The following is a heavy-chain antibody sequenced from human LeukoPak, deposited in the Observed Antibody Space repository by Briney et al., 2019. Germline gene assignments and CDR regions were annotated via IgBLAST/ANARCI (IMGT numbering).Heavy chain of an antibody. CDR3: ARVAPSSSWYVDYYYYYMDV. Sequence: SETLSLTCTVSGGSISSSSYYWGWIRQPPGKGLEWIGSIYYSGSTYYNPSLKSRVTISVDTSKNQFSLKLSSVTAADTAVYYCARVAPSSSWYVDYYYYYMDVWGKGTTVTVSS. V-gene: IGHV4-39*07. J-gene: IGHJ6*03. CDR1: GGSISSSSYY. CDR2: IYYSGST. D-gene: IGHD6-13*01.